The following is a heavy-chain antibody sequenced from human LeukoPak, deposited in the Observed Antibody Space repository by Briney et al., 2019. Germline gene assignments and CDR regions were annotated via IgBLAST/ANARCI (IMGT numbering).Heavy chain of an antibody. CDR2: INHSGST. V-gene: IGHV4-34*01. CDR1: GGSFSGHY. CDR3: ARAPFGRDY. J-gene: IGHJ4*02. D-gene: IGHD3-10*01. Sequence: SETLSLTCAVYGGSFSGHYWSWIRQPPGKGLEWIGEINHSGSTNYNPSLKSRVTISVDTSKNQFSLKLSSVTAADTAVYYCARAPFGRDYWGQGTLVTVSS.